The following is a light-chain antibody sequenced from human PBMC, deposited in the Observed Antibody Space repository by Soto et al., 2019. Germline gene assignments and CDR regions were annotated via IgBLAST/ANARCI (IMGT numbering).Light chain of an antibody. CDR3: QQYTNWPCT. J-gene: IGKJ1*01. Sequence: EIVFTQSPGTLSLTPGERARLSCRASQSVSSTYLAWYQQKPGQAPRLLIYGASTRATGIPDRFSGPGSGTDFTLTISSLQSEDFTVYYCQQYTNWPCTFGEGTKVDI. CDR1: QSVSSTY. CDR2: GAS. V-gene: IGKV3-15*01.